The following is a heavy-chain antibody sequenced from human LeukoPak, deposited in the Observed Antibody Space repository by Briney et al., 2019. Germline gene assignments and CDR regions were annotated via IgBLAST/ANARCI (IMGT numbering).Heavy chain of an antibody. J-gene: IGHJ4*02. Sequence: PGGSLRLSCAASGFTFSSYSMNWVRQAPGKGLEWVSYISSSSSTIYYADSVKGRFTLSRDNAKNTLYLQMSSLRAEDTALYYCARDFDFWSAIWGQGTLVTVSS. CDR3: ARDFDFWSAI. V-gene: IGHV3-48*04. D-gene: IGHD3-3*01. CDR2: ISSSSSTI. CDR1: GFTFSSYS.